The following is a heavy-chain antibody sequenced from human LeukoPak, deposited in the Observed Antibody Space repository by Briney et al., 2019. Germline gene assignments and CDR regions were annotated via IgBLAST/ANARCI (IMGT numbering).Heavy chain of an antibody. D-gene: IGHD1-26*01. CDR3: ARASSGSPGGAAFDI. V-gene: IGHV3-21*01. CDR2: ISSSSSYI. J-gene: IGHJ3*02. Sequence: KSGGSLRLSCAASGFTFSSYSMNWVRQAPGKGLEWVSSISSSSSYIYYADSVKGRFTISRDNAKNSLYLQMNSLRAEDTAVYYCARASSGSPGGAAFDIWGQGTMVTVSS. CDR1: GFTFSSYS.